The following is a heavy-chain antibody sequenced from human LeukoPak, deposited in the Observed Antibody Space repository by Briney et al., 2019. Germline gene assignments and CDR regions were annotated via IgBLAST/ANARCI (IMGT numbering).Heavy chain of an antibody. Sequence: GGSLRLSCTASGFTFSDYWMSWVRQAPGKGLEWVANIKQDGSEKYYVDSLKGRFTISRDNAKNSLFLQLNSLRAEDTAVYYCANLQRWLQGWGQGTLVTVSS. CDR3: ANLQRWLQG. CDR1: GFTFSDYW. CDR2: IKQDGSEK. J-gene: IGHJ4*02. D-gene: IGHD5-24*01. V-gene: IGHV3-7*01.